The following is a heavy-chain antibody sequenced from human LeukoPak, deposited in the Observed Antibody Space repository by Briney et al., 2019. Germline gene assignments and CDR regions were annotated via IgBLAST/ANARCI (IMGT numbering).Heavy chain of an antibody. CDR3: ARDLCSTTSCLDY. V-gene: IGHV3-33*01. CDR1: GFTFSDFG. CDR2: IWYDGTKK. J-gene: IGHJ4*02. Sequence: PGGSLRLSCAASGFTFSDFGMHWVRQAPGKGLEWVAVIWYDGTKKDYADSVKGRFTISRDDSKNTLYLQMNSLRPEDTAVYYCARDLCSTTSCLDYWGQGTLVTVSS. D-gene: IGHD2-2*01.